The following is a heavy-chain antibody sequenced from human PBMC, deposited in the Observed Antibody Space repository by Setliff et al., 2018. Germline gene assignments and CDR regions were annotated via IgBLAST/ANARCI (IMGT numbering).Heavy chain of an antibody. CDR1: GFTFSGYS. D-gene: IGHD1-26*01. CDR2: IGGRGIST. V-gene: IGHV3-23*01. J-gene: IGHJ5*01. CDR3: LQGGWGATFHS. Sequence: GGSLRLSCEASGFTFSGYSMNWVRQAPGKGLEWGSGIGGRGISTYYADSVKGRFIISRDNSENTLYLQMNSLRAEDTARYYCLQGGWGATFHSWGQGTLVTVSS.